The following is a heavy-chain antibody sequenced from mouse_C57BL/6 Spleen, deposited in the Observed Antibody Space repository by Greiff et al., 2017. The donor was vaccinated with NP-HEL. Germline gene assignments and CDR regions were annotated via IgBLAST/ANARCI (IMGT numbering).Heavy chain of an antibody. J-gene: IGHJ1*03. CDR2: IYPSDSET. CDR3: ARRYGSSSWYFDV. Sequence: QVQLQQPGAELVRPGSSVKLSCKASGYTFTSYWMDWVKQRPGQGLEWIGNIYPSDSETPYNQKFKDKATLTVDKSSSTAYMQLSSLTSEDSAVYYCARRYGSSSWYFDVWGTGTTVTVSS. V-gene: IGHV1-61*01. CDR1: GYTFTSYW. D-gene: IGHD1-1*01.